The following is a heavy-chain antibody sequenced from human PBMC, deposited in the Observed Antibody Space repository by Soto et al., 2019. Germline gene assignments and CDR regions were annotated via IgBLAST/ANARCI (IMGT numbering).Heavy chain of an antibody. CDR3: ARDRGDILTGCNY. V-gene: IGHV1-18*01. CDR2: MSANNGNT. J-gene: IGHJ4*02. CDR1: GYTFISYD. D-gene: IGHD3-9*01. Sequence: ASVKVSCKASGYTFISYDINWVRQATGQGLEWMGWMSANNGNTDYAQKLQGRVTMTTDTSTSTAYMELRSLRSDDTAVYYCARDRGDILTGCNYWGQGTLVTVSS.